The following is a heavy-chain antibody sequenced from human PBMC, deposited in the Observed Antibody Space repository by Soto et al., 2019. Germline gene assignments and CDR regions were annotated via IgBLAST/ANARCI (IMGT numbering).Heavy chain of an antibody. D-gene: IGHD2-2*01. CDR1: CGSISSSNW. CDR2: IYHSGST. Sequence: SETLSLTCAVSCGSISSSNWWSWVRQPPGKGLERIGEIYHSGSTNYNPSLKSRVTISVDKSKNQFSLKLSSVTAADTAVYYCARALYCSSTSCYGGSPGGYSSSWKYFDYWGQGTLVTAPQ. J-gene: IGHJ4*02. CDR3: ARALYCSSTSCYGGSPGGYSSSWKYFDY. V-gene: IGHV4-4*02.